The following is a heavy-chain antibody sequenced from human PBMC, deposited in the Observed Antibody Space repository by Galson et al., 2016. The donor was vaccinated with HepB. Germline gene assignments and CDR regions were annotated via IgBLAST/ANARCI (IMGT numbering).Heavy chain of an antibody. J-gene: IGHJ6*02. CDR3: AREMGVGPKRGMIYYYYGMDV. V-gene: IGHV3-33*01. CDR1: GFTFSSYG. D-gene: IGHD3-10*01. Sequence: SLRLSCAASGFTFSSYGMHWVRQAPGKGLEWVAVTWYDESNKYYSDSVKGRFTISRDNSKNTLYLQMNSLRAEDTAVYYCAREMGVGPKRGMIYYYYGMDVWGQGTTVTVSS. CDR2: TWYDESNK.